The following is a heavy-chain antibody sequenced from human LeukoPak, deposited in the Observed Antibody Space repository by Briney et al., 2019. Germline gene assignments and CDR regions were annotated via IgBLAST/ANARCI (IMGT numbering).Heavy chain of an antibody. CDR2: IYYSGST. D-gene: IGHD3-10*01. V-gene: IGHV4-59*11. CDR1: GGSISSHY. J-gene: IGHJ5*02. Sequence: SETLSLTCTVPGGSISSHYWSWIRQPPGKGLEWIGYIYYSGSTNYNPSLKSRVTISVDTSKNQFSLKLSSVTAADTAVYYCARLAGRGDWFDPWGQGTLVTVSS. CDR3: ARLAGRGDWFDP.